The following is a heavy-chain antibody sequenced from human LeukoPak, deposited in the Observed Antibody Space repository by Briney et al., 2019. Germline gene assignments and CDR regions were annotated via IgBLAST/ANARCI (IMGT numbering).Heavy chain of an antibody. V-gene: IGHV3-30*04. CDR3: ARESWSDSVAFDI. CDR2: ISYGGIDK. Sequence: GTSLRLSCAASGFNFNSYAMHWVRQAPGEGLEWVGLISYGGIDKSYADSVKGRFTISRYSSKRTLYLQMNSLRAEDTAMCYCARESWSDSVAFDIWGLGTMVIVSS. CDR1: GFNFNSYA. D-gene: IGHD3-3*01. J-gene: IGHJ3*02.